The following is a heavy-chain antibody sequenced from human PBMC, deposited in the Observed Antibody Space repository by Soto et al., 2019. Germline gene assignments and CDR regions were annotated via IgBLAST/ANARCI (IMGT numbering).Heavy chain of an antibody. Sequence: QVQLAQSGAEVKKPGASVKVSCKASGYTFTSSAIHWVRQAPGQGLEWMGWINAGNGNIKHSQKFQPRVTITRDTSASTAYMELSSLRFEDTAVYYCARDGAVAGDSNFDYWGQGTLVSVSS. CDR3: ARDGAVAGDSNFDY. CDR2: INAGNGNI. D-gene: IGHD6-19*01. J-gene: IGHJ4*02. V-gene: IGHV1-3*01. CDR1: GYTFTSSA.